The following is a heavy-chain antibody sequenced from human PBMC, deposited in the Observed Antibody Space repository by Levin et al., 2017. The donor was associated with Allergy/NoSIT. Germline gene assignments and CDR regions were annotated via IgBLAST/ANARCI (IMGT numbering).Heavy chain of an antibody. Sequence: PGGSLRLSCAASGFTFSSYSMNWVRQAPGKGLEWVSYISSSSSTIYYADSVKGRFTISRDNAKNSLYLQMNSLRAEDTAVYYCMALFDYYYYYGMDVWGQGTTVTVSS. V-gene: IGHV3-48*01. CDR3: MALFDYYYYYGMDV. J-gene: IGHJ6*02. D-gene: IGHD3-9*01. CDR2: ISSSSSTI. CDR1: GFTFSSYS.